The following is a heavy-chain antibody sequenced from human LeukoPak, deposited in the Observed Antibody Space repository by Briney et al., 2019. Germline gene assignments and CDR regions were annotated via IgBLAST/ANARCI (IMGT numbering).Heavy chain of an antibody. CDR2: ISRSCSTK. J-gene: IGHJ6*03. CDR3: AKGGAVSSKSITLVRGTRRYHYYMDD. CDR1: GFTFSDYN. D-gene: IGHD3-10*01. Sequence: PGGSLRLSCAASGFTFSDYNMRWIRQAPGKGPEWVSSISRSCSTKYYADSVKGRFTISRDNAKNSLFLQMNSLRAEDTAVYYCAKGGAVSSKSITLVRGTRRYHYYMDDWGKGTTVTISS. V-gene: IGHV3-11*01.